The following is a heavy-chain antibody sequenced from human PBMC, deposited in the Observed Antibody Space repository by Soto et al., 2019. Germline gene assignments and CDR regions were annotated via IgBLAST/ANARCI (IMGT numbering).Heavy chain of an antibody. Sequence: ELQLVESGGGLVQPGGSLRLSCAASGVTVSNNYMSWVRQAPGKGLEWVSVIYSGGRTYYADSVKGRFIISRDSSKNTLYLHMNSLRAEDTAVYYCARDTYDDYRGQGTLVTVSS. CDR2: IYSGGRT. CDR3: ARDTYDDY. J-gene: IGHJ4*02. D-gene: IGHD3-3*01. V-gene: IGHV3-66*01. CDR1: GVTVSNNY.